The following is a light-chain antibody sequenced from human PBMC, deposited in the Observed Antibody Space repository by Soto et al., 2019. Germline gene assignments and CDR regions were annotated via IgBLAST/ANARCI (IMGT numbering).Light chain of an antibody. J-gene: IGKJ5*01. CDR1: QDINNC. CDR2: DAS. CDR3: QQYDRLPPGT. Sequence: DIQMTQSPSSLSASVGDRVTITCQASQDINNCLNWYQQKPGKAPKLLIYDASNLETGDPSRFSGSGSGTDFTFTIRSLQPEDSETYYCQQYDRLPPGTFGQGTRLEIK. V-gene: IGKV1-33*01.